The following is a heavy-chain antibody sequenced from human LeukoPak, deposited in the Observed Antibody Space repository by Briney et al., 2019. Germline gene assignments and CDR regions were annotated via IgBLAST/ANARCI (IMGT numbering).Heavy chain of an antibody. CDR2: IIPIFGTA. V-gene: IGHV1-69*06. Sequence: ASVKVSCKASGYTFTSYDISWVRQAPGQGLEWMGGIIPIFGTANYAQKFQGRVTITADKSTSTAYMELSSLRSEDTAVYYCARDSDYYDSSGYSDFAIYWGQGTLVTVSS. CDR3: ARDSDYYDSSGYSDFAIY. J-gene: IGHJ4*02. CDR1: GYTFTSYD. D-gene: IGHD3-22*01.